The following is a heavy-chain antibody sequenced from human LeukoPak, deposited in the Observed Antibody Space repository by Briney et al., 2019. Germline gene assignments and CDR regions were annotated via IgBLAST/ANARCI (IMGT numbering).Heavy chain of an antibody. CDR3: ARESLGGLKYFDD. D-gene: IGHD3-16*01. Sequence: ASVKVSCKASGYTFTAYYMHWVRQAPGQGLEWIGCIGPTGNTVYVQKFQGRVTVTRDTSINTVYMEVNSLRPDDTAVYSCARESLGGLKYFDDWGQGTLVTVSS. V-gene: IGHV1-2*02. CDR2: IGPTGNT. CDR1: GYTFTAYY. J-gene: IGHJ4*02.